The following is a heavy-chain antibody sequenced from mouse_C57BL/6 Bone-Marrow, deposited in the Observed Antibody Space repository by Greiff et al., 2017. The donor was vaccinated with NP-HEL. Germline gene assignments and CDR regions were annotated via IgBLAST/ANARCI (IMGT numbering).Heavy chain of an antibody. J-gene: IGHJ2*01. Sequence: QVQLQQPGAELVMPGASVKLSCKASGYTFTSYWMHWVKQRPGQGLEWIGEIDPSDSYTNYNQKFKGKSTLTVDKSSSTAYRQLSSLTSEDSAVYYCARSGYSNYLYYFDYWGQGTTLTVSS. CDR1: GYTFTSYW. V-gene: IGHV1-69*01. D-gene: IGHD2-5*01. CDR2: IDPSDSYT. CDR3: ARSGYSNYLYYFDY.